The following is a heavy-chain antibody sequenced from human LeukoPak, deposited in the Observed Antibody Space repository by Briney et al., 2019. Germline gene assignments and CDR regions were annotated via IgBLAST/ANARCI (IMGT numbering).Heavy chain of an antibody. J-gene: IGHJ4*02. V-gene: IGHV3-21*01. D-gene: IGHD5-12*01. CDR1: GFNFSSYG. CDR2: ISSSSSYI. Sequence: PGGSLRLSCAASGFNFSSYGMNWVRQAPGKGLEWVSSISSSSSYIYYADSVKGRVTISRDNAKNSLYLQMNSLRAEDTAVYYCARGGAGRGYSGYDPAGFDYWGQGTLVTVSS. CDR3: ARGGAGRGYSGYDPAGFDY.